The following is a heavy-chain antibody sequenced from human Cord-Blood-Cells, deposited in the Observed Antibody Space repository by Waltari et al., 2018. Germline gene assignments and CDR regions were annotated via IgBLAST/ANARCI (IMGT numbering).Heavy chain of an antibody. J-gene: IGHJ4*02. CDR3: ARGLGYGGNFDY. V-gene: IGHV4-34*01. Sequence: QVQLQQWGAGLLKPSETLSLTCAVYGGSFSGYYCSWLRQPPGKGLEWIGEINHSGSTNYNPSLKSRVTISVDTSKNQFSLKLSSVTAADTAVYYCARGLGYGGNFDYWGQGTLVTVSS. CDR1: GGSFSGYY. CDR2: INHSGST. D-gene: IGHD4-17*01.